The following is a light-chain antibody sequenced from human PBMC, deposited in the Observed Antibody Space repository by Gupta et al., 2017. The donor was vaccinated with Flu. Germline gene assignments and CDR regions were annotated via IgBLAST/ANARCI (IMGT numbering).Light chain of an antibody. Sequence: RVTMSCSGRSSNIRRKPVNWLQKLQGTATKCLIQSDNQRPSGVTDRLAGSRSGTSAYRAIRGLQSDDEAVYAGATWDDSLNAGVIGGGTTLTV. CDR1: SSNIRRKP. J-gene: IGLJ2*01. CDR2: SDN. V-gene: IGLV1-44*01. CDR3: ATWDDSLNAGV.